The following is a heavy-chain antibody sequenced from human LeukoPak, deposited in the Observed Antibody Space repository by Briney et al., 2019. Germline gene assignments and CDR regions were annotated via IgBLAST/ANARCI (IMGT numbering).Heavy chain of an antibody. CDR3: ARDYLAHNIFGVVIGHYAFDY. D-gene: IGHD3-3*01. J-gene: IGHJ4*02. CDR1: GGSISSYY. Sequence: PSETLSLTCTVSGGSISSYYWSWIRQPPGKGLEWIGYIYYSGSTNYNPSLKSRVTISVNTSKNQFSLKLSSVTAADTAVYYCARDYLAHNIFGVVIGHYAFDYWGQGTLVTVSS. V-gene: IGHV4-59*01. CDR2: IYYSGST.